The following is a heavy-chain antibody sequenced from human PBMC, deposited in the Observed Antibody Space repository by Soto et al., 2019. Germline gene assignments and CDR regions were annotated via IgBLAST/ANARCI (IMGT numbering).Heavy chain of an antibody. D-gene: IGHD5-12*01. J-gene: IGHJ4*02. V-gene: IGHV4-4*02. Sequence: SETLSLTCAVSGGSISSSNWWSWVRQPPGKGLEWIGEIYHSGSTNYNPSLKSRVTISVDKSKNQFSLKLSSVTAADTAVYYCAKSTSSDSGSNYFDYWGQGTLVTVSS. CDR1: GGSISSSNW. CDR3: AKSTSSDSGSNYFDY. CDR2: IYHSGST.